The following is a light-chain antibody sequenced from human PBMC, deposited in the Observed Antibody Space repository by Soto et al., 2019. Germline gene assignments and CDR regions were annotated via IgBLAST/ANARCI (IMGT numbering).Light chain of an antibody. CDR1: QSVSSY. Sequence: IVLTQSPATLSLSPWERATLSCRASQSVSSYLAWYQQKPGQAPRPLIYDASNRATGIPARFSGSGSGTDFTLTISSLEPEDFAVYYCQQRSNWPPITFGQGTRLRL. J-gene: IGKJ5*01. CDR2: DAS. CDR3: QQRSNWPPIT. V-gene: IGKV3-11*01.